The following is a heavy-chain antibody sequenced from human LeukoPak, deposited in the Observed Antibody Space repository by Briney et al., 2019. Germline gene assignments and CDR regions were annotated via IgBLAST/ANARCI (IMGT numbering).Heavy chain of an antibody. V-gene: IGHV3-21*01. Sequence: PGGSVRLSCVASGFTFGTYSTKWVRQAPGKGLEWVSSISSRSSYIYYADSVKGRFTISRDNAKNSLYLQMTSLRAEDTAVYYCARALDYGDYWGQGPLVPDSS. CDR2: ISSRSSYI. CDR3: ARALDYGDY. CDR1: GFTFGTYS. J-gene: IGHJ4*02. D-gene: IGHD3-16*01.